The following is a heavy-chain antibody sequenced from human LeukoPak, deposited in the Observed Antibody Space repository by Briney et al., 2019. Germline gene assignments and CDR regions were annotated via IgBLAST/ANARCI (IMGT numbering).Heavy chain of an antibody. V-gene: IGHV4-39*07. D-gene: IGHD3-22*01. CDR3: ARGRKGRYYDSSGYYFVY. J-gene: IGHJ4*02. CDR2: INHSGST. Sequence: SETLSLTCTVSGGSISSGGYYWSWIRQHPGTGLEWIGEINHSGSTNYNPSLKSRVTISVDTSKNQFSLKLSSVTAADTAVYYCARGRKGRYYDSSGYYFVYWGQGTLVTVSS. CDR1: GGSISSGGYY.